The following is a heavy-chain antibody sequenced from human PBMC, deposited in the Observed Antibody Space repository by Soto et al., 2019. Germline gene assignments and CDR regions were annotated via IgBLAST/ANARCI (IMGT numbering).Heavy chain of an antibody. D-gene: IGHD2-2*01. CDR1: GVTFSGSA. Sequence: GGSLRLSCAASGVTFSGSAMHGVRQAYGKGLEWVGRIRSKANSYATAYAASVKGRFTISRDDSKNTAYLQMNSLKTEDTAVYYCAREYCDRTRCFDPDYWGHGTLVTVSS. CDR3: AREYCDRTRCFDPDY. J-gene: IGHJ4*01. CDR2: IRSKANSYAT. V-gene: IGHV3-73*01.